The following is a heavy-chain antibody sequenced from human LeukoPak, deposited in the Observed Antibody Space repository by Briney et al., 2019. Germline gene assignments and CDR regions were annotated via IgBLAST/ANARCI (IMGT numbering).Heavy chain of an antibody. CDR3: ANLLCSTVAIADY. Sequence: GGSLRLSCAASGFTFSSYAMSWVRQAPGKVLEWVSAIRGSGGSTYYADSVKGRFTIYRDNSKNTLYLQMNSLRAQDTAVYYCANLLCSTVAIADYWGQGTLVTVSS. V-gene: IGHV3-23*01. CDR2: IRGSGGST. D-gene: IGHD4-23*01. CDR1: GFTFSSYA. J-gene: IGHJ4*02.